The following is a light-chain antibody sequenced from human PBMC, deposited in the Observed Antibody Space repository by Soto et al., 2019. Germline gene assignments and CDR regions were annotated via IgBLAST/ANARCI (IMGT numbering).Light chain of an antibody. Sequence: QSALTQPASVSGSPGQSITISCTGTSGDIGSYNRVSWYQQHPGKAPKLIIYEVTDRPSGVSNRFSGSKSGNTASLTISGLQAEDEAEYYCSSYTNIKTRACVFRTGTKVTVL. J-gene: IGLJ1*01. CDR2: EVT. V-gene: IGLV2-14*01. CDR1: SGDIGSYNR. CDR3: SSYTNIKTRACV.